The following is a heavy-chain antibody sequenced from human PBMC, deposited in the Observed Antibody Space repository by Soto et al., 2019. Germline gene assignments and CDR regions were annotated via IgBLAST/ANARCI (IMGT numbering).Heavy chain of an antibody. Sequence: QVQLQESGPGLMKPSETLSLTCTVSGASITGSFFWSWIRQPAGKGLEWIGRFSLSGTTNYNPSLRSRVTMSADVSKNQFSLRLTSVTAADMALYYCARGMTPPGAPAWYYFDSWGQGTLVTVSS. CDR1: GASITGSFF. D-gene: IGHD2-8*02. J-gene: IGHJ4*02. CDR3: ARGMTPPGAPAWYYFDS. CDR2: FSLSGTT. V-gene: IGHV4-4*07.